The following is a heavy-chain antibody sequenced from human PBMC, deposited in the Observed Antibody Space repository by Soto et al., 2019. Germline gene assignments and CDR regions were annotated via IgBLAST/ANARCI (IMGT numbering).Heavy chain of an antibody. J-gene: IGHJ6*03. V-gene: IGHV4-59*08. CDR2: IYYSGST. Sequence: QVQLQESGPGLVKPSETLSLSCNVSGGSISGHYWSWVRQTPGKGLEWIGYIYYSGSTNYTPSLMSRVTTSVDTSKNHFSLRLTSVTAADTAVYYCARGPYYDLIWNYYYMDVWGKGTTVTVS. CDR1: GGSISGHY. D-gene: IGHD3-16*01. CDR3: ARGPYYDLIWNYYYMDV.